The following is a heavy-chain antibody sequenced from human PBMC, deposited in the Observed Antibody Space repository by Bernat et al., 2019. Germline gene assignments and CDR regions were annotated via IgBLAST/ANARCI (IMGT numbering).Heavy chain of an antibody. CDR1: GGSISSSSYY. Sequence: QVQLQESGPGLVKPSETLSLTCTVSGGSISSSSYYWGWIRQPPGKGLEWIGSIYYSGSTFYNPSLRGRVTISVDTSKNQFSLKLNSVTAADTAVYYCARLTTHYDVLTGYSYDACDIWGQGTMVTVSS. D-gene: IGHD3-9*01. CDR3: ARLTTHYDVLTGYSYDACDI. V-gene: IGHV4-39*01. CDR2: IYYSGST. J-gene: IGHJ3*02.